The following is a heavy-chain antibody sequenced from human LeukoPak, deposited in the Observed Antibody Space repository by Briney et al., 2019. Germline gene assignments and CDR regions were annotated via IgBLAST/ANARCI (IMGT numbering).Heavy chain of an antibody. Sequence: SETLSLTCTVSGGSISSYYWSWIRQPPGKGLEWIGYIYYSGSTNYNPSLKSRVTISVDTSKNQFSLKLSSVTAADTAVYYCARESYGDYEENWFDPWGQGTLVTVSS. J-gene: IGHJ5*02. D-gene: IGHD4-17*01. CDR3: ARESYGDYEENWFDP. CDR2: IYYSGST. CDR1: GGSISSYY. V-gene: IGHV4-59*01.